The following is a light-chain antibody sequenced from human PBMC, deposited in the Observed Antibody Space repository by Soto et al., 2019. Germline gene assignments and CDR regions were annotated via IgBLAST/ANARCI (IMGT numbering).Light chain of an antibody. Sequence: QSVLTQPPSVSGAPGQRVTISCAGSSSNIGAGYDVHWYQHLPGTAPKPLIYGNANRPSGVPDRFSGSRSGTSASLAITGLQAEDEGDYYCQSFDSSLSTSVFGGGTKLTVL. V-gene: IGLV1-40*01. CDR1: SSNIGAGYD. CDR3: QSFDSSLSTSV. CDR2: GNA. J-gene: IGLJ2*01.